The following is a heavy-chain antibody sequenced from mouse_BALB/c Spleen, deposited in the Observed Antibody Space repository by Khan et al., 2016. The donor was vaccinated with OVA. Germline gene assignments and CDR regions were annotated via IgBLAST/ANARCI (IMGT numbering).Heavy chain of an antibody. CDR3: ARVEKIVATYFDY. J-gene: IGHJ2*01. D-gene: IGHD1-1*01. Sequence: QVQLQQSGAELVKAGASVKMSCKASGYTFTSYWMHWVKQRLGQGLEWFAETNPTNGRTYYNEKFKSKATLTVDKSSSTAYMLLSGPTVEDLAVHYSARVEKIVATYFDYWGQGTTLTVSS. V-gene: IGHV1S81*02. CDR1: GYTFTSYW. CDR2: TNPTNGRT.